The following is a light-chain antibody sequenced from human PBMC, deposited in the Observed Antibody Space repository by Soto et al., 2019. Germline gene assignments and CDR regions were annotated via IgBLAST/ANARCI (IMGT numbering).Light chain of an antibody. CDR3: SSYTSSSTPWV. CDR1: SSDVGGYNY. Sequence: QSALTQPASVSGSPGQSITISCTGTSSDVGGYNYVSWYQQYPGKAPKLMIYEVTNRPSGVSNRFSGSKSANTASLTISGLQAEDEADYYCSSYTSSSTPWVFGGGTKLTVL. J-gene: IGLJ3*02. V-gene: IGLV2-14*01. CDR2: EVT.